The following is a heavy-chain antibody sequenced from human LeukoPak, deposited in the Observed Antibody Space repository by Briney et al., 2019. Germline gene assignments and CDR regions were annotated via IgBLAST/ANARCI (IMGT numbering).Heavy chain of an antibody. J-gene: IGHJ4*02. V-gene: IGHV3-23*01. CDR1: GLTFTSYA. CDR2: ISGSGDNT. CDR3: AKGRNEDGDAALNY. D-gene: IGHD4-17*01. Sequence: GGSLRLSCAASGLTFTSYAMSWVRQAPGKGLEWVSSISGSGDNTFYADSVKGRFTISRDNSKNTLYLQMNTLRAEDTAAYHCAKGRNEDGDAALNYWGQGTLVTVSS.